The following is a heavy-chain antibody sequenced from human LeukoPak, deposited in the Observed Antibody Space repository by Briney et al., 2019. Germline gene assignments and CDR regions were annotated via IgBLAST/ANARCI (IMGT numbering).Heavy chain of an antibody. Sequence: ASVKVSCKASGYTFTSYGISWVRQAPGQGLEWMGWISAYNGNTNYAHKFQGRVTMTRDTSTNTVYMDLSSLRSEDTAVYYCAREIGPIQLHLWGSAFDYWGQGTLVTVSS. CDR2: ISAYNGNT. V-gene: IGHV1-18*01. CDR3: AREIGPIQLHLWGSAFDY. CDR1: GYTFTSYG. J-gene: IGHJ4*02. D-gene: IGHD5-18*01.